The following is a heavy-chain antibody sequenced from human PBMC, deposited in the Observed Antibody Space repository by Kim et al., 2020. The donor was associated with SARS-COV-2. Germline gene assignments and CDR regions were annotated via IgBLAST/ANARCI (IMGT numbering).Heavy chain of an antibody. Sequence: ASVKVSCKASGYTFRSYGISWVRQAPGQGLEWVGWISNLNGETHYSQKVQGRVTMTTETSTSTAYMELRSLKSDDTAVYFCARGWELHVWGQGTTVTVSS. CDR2: ISNLNGET. J-gene: IGHJ6*02. CDR1: GYTFRSYG. CDR3: ARGWELHV. V-gene: IGHV1-18*01. D-gene: IGHD3-10*01.